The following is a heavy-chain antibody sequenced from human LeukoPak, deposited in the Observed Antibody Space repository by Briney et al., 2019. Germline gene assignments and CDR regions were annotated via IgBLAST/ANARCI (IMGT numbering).Heavy chain of an antibody. D-gene: IGHD6-13*01. Sequence: GGSLRLSCAASGFIFRSFSMTWVRQAPGKGREWVASISSTSNHKYHADSVKGRFTISRDNDKNSLYLQMSSLRAEDTALYYCATRVTADSYDASDIWGQGTMVTVSS. CDR2: ISSTSNHK. CDR1: GFIFRSFS. CDR3: ATRVTADSYDASDI. V-gene: IGHV3-21*06. J-gene: IGHJ3*02.